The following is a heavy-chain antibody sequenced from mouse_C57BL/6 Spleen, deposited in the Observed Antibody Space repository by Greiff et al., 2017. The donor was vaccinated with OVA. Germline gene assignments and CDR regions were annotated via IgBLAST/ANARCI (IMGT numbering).Heavy chain of an antibody. D-gene: IGHD1-1*01. CDR3: AREGGYGSSFDY. CDR1: GYSFTSYY. Sequence: VQRVESGPELVKPGASVKISCKASGYSFTSYYIHWVKQRPGQGLEWIGWIYPGSGNTKYNEKFKGKATLTADTSSSTAYMQLSSLTSEDSAVYYCAREGGYGSSFDYWGQGTTLTVSS. V-gene: IGHV1-66*01. CDR2: IYPGSGNT. J-gene: IGHJ2*01.